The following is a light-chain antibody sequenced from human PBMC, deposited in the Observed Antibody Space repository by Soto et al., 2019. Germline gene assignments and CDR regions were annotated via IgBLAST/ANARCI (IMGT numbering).Light chain of an antibody. Sequence: TVLTQSPATLYLSPGERATLSCRASQSVSRYYLSWYQQRPGQPPRLLIYGASTRATGIPARFSVSGSGADFTLSITSLQLEEFAVYYCQQALSFGGGNRVEIK. CDR2: GAS. V-gene: IGKV3D-7*01. CDR3: QQALS. CDR1: QSVSRYY. J-gene: IGKJ4*01.